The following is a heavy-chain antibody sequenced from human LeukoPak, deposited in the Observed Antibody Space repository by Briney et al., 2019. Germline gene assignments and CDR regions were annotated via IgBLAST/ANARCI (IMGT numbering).Heavy chain of an antibody. Sequence: SETLSLTCAVYGGSFSGYYWSWIRQPPGKGLEWIGGINHSGSTNYNPSLKSRVTISVDTSKNQFSLKLSSVTAADTAVYYCARTAVVVVIPANFDYWGQGTLVTVSS. V-gene: IGHV4-34*01. CDR1: GGSFSGYY. D-gene: IGHD3-22*01. CDR2: INHSGST. J-gene: IGHJ4*02. CDR3: ARTAVVVVIPANFDY.